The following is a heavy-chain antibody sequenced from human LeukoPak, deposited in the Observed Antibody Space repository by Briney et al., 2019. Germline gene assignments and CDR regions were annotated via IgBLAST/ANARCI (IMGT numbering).Heavy chain of an antibody. CDR1: GYSFTSYW. Sequence: GESLKISWKDSGYSFTSYWIGWVRQMPGKGLEWMGIIYPGDSDTRYSPSFQGQVTISADKSINTAYLQWSSLKASDTAIYYCARRGEAMDPFDYWGQGTLVTVSS. CDR2: IYPGDSDT. J-gene: IGHJ4*02. D-gene: IGHD5-18*01. CDR3: ARRGEAMDPFDY. V-gene: IGHV5-51*01.